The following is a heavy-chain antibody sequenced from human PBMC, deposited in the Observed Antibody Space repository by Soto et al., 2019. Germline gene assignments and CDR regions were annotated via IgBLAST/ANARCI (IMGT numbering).Heavy chain of an antibody. D-gene: IGHD4-4*01. CDR1: GFTFSSYG. V-gene: IGHV3-30*03. CDR3: AQSNPGPTGLYGMDV. Sequence: QVQLVESGGGVVQPGRSLRLSCAASGFTFSSYGMHWVRQAPGKGLEWVAVISYDGSNKYYADSVKGRFTISRDNSKNTLYLQMNSLRAADTAVYYCAQSNPGPTGLYGMDVWGQVTTVTVSS. J-gene: IGHJ6*02. CDR2: ISYDGSNK.